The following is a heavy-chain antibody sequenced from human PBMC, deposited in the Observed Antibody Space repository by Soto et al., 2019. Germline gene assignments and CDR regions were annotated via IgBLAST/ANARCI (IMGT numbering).Heavy chain of an antibody. CDR1: GGSINNYY. D-gene: IGHD6-19*01. CDR3: ARYSSGSDY. V-gene: IGHV4-59*08. Sequence: SETLSLTCTVSGGSINNYYWNWIRQPPGKGLEWIAYIYYNGNTDSNPSLEGRVTISLDTPKNQLSLKLSSVTAADTAVYYCARYSSGSDYWGQGTLVTVSS. J-gene: IGHJ4*02. CDR2: IYYNGNT.